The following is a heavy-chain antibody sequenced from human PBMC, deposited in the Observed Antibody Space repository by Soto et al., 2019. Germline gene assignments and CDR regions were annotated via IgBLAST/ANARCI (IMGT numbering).Heavy chain of an antibody. CDR1: GFTFSSYG. CDR3: ASEYCSGGRCYYYGMDV. D-gene: IGHD2-15*01. J-gene: IGHJ6*02. CDR2: IWYDGSTK. V-gene: IGHV3-33*01. Sequence: QVQLVESGGGVVQPGRSLRLSCAASGFTFSSYGMHWVRQAPGKGLEWVAVIWYDGSTKYYADSVKGRFTSSRDNSKNTLYLQMNRLRAEDTAVYYCASEYCSGGRCYYYGMDVWGQGTTVTVSS.